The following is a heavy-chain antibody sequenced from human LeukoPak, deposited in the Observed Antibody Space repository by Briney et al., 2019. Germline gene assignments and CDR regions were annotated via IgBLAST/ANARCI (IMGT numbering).Heavy chain of an antibody. D-gene: IGHD5-12*01. V-gene: IGHV4-30-2*01. Sequence: ESSETLSLTCTVSGGSISSGGYYWSWIRQPPGKGLEWIGYIYHSGSTYYNPSLKSRVTISVDRSKNQFSLKLSSVTAADTAVYYCARAFATGDRIVALRGFDYWGQGTLVTVSS. CDR1: GGSISSGGYY. CDR2: IYHSGST. CDR3: ARAFATGDRIVALRGFDY. J-gene: IGHJ4*02.